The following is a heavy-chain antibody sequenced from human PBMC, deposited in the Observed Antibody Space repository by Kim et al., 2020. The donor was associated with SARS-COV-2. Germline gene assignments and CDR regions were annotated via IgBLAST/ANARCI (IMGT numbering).Heavy chain of an antibody. D-gene: IGHD6-13*01. CDR3: AKDEAAAGNWYFDL. CDR1: GFTFSSYG. Sequence: GGSLRLSCAASGFTFSSYGMHWVRQAPGKGLEWVAVISYDGSNKYYADSVKGRFTISRDNSKNTLYLQMHSLRAEDTAVYYCAKDEAAAGNWYFDLWCRG. CDR2: ISYDGSNK. V-gene: IGHV3-30*18. J-gene: IGHJ2*01.